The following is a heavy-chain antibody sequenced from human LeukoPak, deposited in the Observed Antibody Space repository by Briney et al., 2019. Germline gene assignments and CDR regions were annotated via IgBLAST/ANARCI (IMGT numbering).Heavy chain of an antibody. Sequence: TGGSLRLSCAASGLTFSSYAMSWVRQAPGKGLEWVSAISGSGGSTYYADSVKGRFTISRDNSKNTLYLQMNSLRAEDTAVYYCAKDFIVYYYDSSGYLSDYWGQGTLVTVSS. CDR1: GLTFSSYA. J-gene: IGHJ4*02. CDR2: ISGSGGST. D-gene: IGHD3-22*01. V-gene: IGHV3-23*01. CDR3: AKDFIVYYYDSSGYLSDY.